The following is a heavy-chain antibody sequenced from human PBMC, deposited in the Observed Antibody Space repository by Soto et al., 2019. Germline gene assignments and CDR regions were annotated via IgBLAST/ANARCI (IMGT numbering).Heavy chain of an antibody. Sequence: PSETLSLTCTVSGDSIRSYYWTWIRQPPGKGLELIGYIYYSGSTRYNPSLKSRVTISVDMSKNQFSLKLSSVIAADTAVYYWARAYGGLHNGLGGWGKGTGVTFPS. D-gene: IGHD2-15*01. CDR2: IYYSGST. CDR3: ARAYGGLHNGLGG. V-gene: IGHV4-59*01. CDR1: GDSIRSYY. J-gene: IGHJ6*04.